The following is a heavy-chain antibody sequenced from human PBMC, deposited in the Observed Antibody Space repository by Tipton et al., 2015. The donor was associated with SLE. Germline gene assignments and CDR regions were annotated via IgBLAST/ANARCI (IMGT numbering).Heavy chain of an antibody. CDR2: IWYDSSNI. CDR3: AKEDFAVVQPGDY. J-gene: IGHJ4*02. V-gene: IGHV3-33*06. CDR1: GFTFSAYG. Sequence: SLRLSCAASGFTFSAYGMHWVRQAPGKGLEWVAVIWYDSSNIYYADSVKGRFTISRDNSKNTLYMQMNRLRVEDTAVYYCAKEDFAVVQPGDYWGQGTLVTVSS. D-gene: IGHD3-3*01.